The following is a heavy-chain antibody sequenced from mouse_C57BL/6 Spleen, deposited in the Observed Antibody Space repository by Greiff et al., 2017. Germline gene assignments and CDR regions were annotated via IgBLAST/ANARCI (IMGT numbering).Heavy chain of an antibody. CDR2: IYPSDSET. D-gene: IGHD3-2*02. V-gene: IGHV1-61*01. CDR1: GYTFTSYW. Sequence: QVQLQQPGAELVRPGSSVKLSCKASGYTFTSYWMDWVKQRPGQGLEWIGNIYPSDSETHYNQKFKGKATLTVDKSSSTAYMQLSSLTSEDSAVYYCARGSAQATYAMDYWGQGTSVTVSS. CDR3: ARGSAQATYAMDY. J-gene: IGHJ4*01.